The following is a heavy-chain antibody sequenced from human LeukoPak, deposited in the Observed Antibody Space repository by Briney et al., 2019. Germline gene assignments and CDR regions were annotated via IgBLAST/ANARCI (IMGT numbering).Heavy chain of an antibody. CDR2: ISGSGGST. J-gene: IGHJ6*03. V-gene: IGHV3-23*01. CDR3: AKASRFGYSYGPREYFYYMDV. CDR1: GFTFTSFG. D-gene: IGHD5-18*01. Sequence: GGSLRLSCAASGFTFTSFGMSWVRQAPGKGLEWVPTISGSGGSTYYADSVKGRFTISRDNSKNTLYLQMNTLRAEDTAVYYCAKASRFGYSYGPREYFYYMDVWGKGTTVTISS.